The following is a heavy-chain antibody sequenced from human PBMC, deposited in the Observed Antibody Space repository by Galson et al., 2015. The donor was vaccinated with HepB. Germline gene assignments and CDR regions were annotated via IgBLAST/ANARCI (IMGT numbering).Heavy chain of an antibody. V-gene: IGHV3-30*04. CDR2: ISYDRSNK. J-gene: IGHJ4*02. Sequence: SLRLSCAASGFTFSSYIMHWVRQAPGKGLEWVAVISYDRSNKYYADSVKGRFTIARDNSQNTLYLHMSNLRAEDTAIYYCAREAHIAAPASFDYWGQGTLVTVSS. CDR3: AREAHIAAPASFDY. D-gene: IGHD6-25*01. CDR1: GFTFSSYI.